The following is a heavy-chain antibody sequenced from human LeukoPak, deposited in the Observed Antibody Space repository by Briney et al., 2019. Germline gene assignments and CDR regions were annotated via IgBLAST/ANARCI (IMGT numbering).Heavy chain of an antibody. CDR2: IYYSGST. CDR1: GGSISSYY. CDR3: ARDLGPIAAAGKWFDP. Sequence: SSETLSLTCTASGGSISSYYWSWIRQPPGKGLEWIGYIYYSGSTNYNPSLKSRVTISVDTSKNQFSLKLSSVTAADTAVYYCARDLGPIAAAGKWFDPWGQGTLVTVSS. V-gene: IGHV4-59*01. D-gene: IGHD6-13*01. J-gene: IGHJ5*02.